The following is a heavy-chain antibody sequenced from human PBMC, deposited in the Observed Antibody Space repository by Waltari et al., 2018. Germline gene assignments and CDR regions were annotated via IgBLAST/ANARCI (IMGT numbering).Heavy chain of an antibody. CDR2: IYHSGST. CDR3: AREGQLFFDY. J-gene: IGHJ4*02. D-gene: IGHD6-6*01. CDR1: GYSISSGYY. V-gene: IGHV4-38-2*02. Sequence: QVQLQESGPGLVKPSETLSLTCTVSGYSISSGYYWGWIRQPPGKGLEWIGGIYHSGSTYYNPSLKSRVTISLDTSKNQFSLKLSSVTAADTAVYYCAREGQLFFDYWGQGTLVTVSS.